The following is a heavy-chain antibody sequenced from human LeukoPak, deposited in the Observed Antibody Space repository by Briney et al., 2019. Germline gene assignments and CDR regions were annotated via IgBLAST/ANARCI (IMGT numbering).Heavy chain of an antibody. CDR1: GYTFTSYY. CDR2: INPSGGST. V-gene: IGHV1-46*01. D-gene: IGHD2-15*01. Sequence: ASVKVSCKASGYTFTSYYMHWVRQAPGQGLEWMGIINPSGGSTSYAQKFRGRVTMTRDMSTSTVYMELSSLRSEDTAVYYCARARSVSNWFDPWGQGTLVTVSS. CDR3: ARARSVSNWFDP. J-gene: IGHJ5*02.